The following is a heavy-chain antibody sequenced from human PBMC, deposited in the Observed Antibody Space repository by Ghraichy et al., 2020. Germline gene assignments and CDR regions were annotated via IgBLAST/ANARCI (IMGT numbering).Heavy chain of an antibody. Sequence: ASVKVSCKASGYTFTTYIIHWMRQAPGQRLEWMGWINPGSGYTKYSQNFQGRVTISRDTSATTAYMELSSLRSEDMAVYYCARDSLALDGITLDYWGQGTLVTVSS. CDR3: ARDSLALDGITLDY. D-gene: IGHD1/OR15-1a*01. CDR1: GYTFTTYI. CDR2: INPGSGYT. J-gene: IGHJ4*02. V-gene: IGHV1-3*01.